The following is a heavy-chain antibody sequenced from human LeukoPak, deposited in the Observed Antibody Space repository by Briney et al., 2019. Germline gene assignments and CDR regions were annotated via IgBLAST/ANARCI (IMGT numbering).Heavy chain of an antibody. CDR3: STTLRWSTSWYSVDH. V-gene: IGHV3-74*01. D-gene: IGHD6-13*01. CDR2: MNTDGSNT. Sequence: GGSLRLSCAASGFTFSSYWMHWVRQAPGKGLVWVSRMNTDGSNTNYADSVKGRFTISRDNAKSTLYLQMNSLKTEDTAVYYCSTTLRWSTSWYSVDHWGQGTLVTVSS. J-gene: IGHJ4*02. CDR1: GFTFSSYW.